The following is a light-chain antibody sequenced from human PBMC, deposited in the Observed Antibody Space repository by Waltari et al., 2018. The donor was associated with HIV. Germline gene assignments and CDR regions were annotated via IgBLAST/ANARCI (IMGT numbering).Light chain of an antibody. V-gene: IGLV2-23*01. Sequence: QSALTQPASVSGSPGQSITISCTGTSSDVGSYNLVSWYQQHPGKAPKLMIYEGSKRPSGVSNRLSGCKYGNTASLTISGLQAEDEADYYCCSYAGSSTLEVFGGGTKLTVL. CDR1: SSDVGSYNL. CDR2: EGS. CDR3: CSYAGSSTLEV. J-gene: IGLJ2*01.